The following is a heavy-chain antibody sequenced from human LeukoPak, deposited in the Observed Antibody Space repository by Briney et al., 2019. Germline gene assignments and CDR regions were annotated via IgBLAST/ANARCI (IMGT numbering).Heavy chain of an antibody. Sequence: GGSLRLSCEASGFTFSSYAMHWVRQAPGKGLEWVAVISYDGSNKYYADSVKGRFTISRDNSKNTLYLQMNSLRAEDTAVYYCARAAYSSSFYVFDWGQGTLVTVSS. CDR1: GFTFSSYA. J-gene: IGHJ4*02. D-gene: IGHD6-13*01. CDR3: ARAAYSSSFYVFD. CDR2: ISYDGSNK. V-gene: IGHV3-30*04.